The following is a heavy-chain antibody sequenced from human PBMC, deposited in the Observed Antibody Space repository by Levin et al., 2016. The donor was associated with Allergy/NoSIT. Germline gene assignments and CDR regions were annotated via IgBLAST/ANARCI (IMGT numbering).Heavy chain of an antibody. CDR2: IYDSGST. D-gene: IGHD3-9*01. J-gene: IGHJ6*02. Sequence: SETLSLTCTVSGFSISSGYYWGWIRQPPGKGLEWIASIYDSGSTYYNPSLMSRVTISVDTSKNQFSLKLTSVTAADTAVYYCARDSGFDWGTLGYFYYGMDVWGQGTTVTVSS. V-gene: IGHV4-38-2*02. CDR3: ARDSGFDWGTLGYFYYGMDV. CDR1: GFSISSGYY.